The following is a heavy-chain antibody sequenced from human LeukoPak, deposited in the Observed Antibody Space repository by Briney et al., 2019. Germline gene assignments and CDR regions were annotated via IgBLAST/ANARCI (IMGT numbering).Heavy chain of an antibody. D-gene: IGHD1-26*01. Sequence: KPSETLSLTCTVSGGSISSYYWSWIRQPPGKGLEWIGYIYTSGSTNYNPSLKSRVTISVDTSKNQFSLKLSSVTAADTAVYYCARRATGRYYYYYMDVWGKGTTVTVSS. CDR3: ARRATGRYYYYYMDV. V-gene: IGHV4-4*09. J-gene: IGHJ6*03. CDR2: IYTSGST. CDR1: GGSISSYY.